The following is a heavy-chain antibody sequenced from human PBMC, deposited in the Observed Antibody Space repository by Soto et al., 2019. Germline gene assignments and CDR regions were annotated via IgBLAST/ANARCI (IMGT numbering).Heavy chain of an antibody. CDR3: TRAPTP. J-gene: IGHJ5*02. CDR2: IYHSGST. CDR1: GGSISSGGYS. V-gene: IGHV4-30-2*01. Sequence: QLQLQESGSGLVKPSQTLSLTCAVSGGSISSGGYSWSWIRQPPGKGLEWIGYIYHSGSTYYNPSLQTRVTTAGDRSKNQSSLKLNSMTASDTAAYYCTRAPTPRGQGTPVTVSS.